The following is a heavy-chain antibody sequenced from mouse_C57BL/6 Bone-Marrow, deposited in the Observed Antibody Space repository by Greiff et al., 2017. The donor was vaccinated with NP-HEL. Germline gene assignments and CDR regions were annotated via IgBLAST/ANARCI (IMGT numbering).Heavy chain of an antibody. CDR3: ARPYYYGSSSFDY. CDR1: GFTFSSYT. J-gene: IGHJ2*01. V-gene: IGHV5-9*01. D-gene: IGHD1-1*01. CDR2: ISGGGGNT. Sequence: EVNLVESGGGLVKPGGSLKLSCAASGFTFSSYTMSWVRQTPEKRLEWVATISGGGGNTYYPDSVKGRFTISRDNAKNTLYLQMSSLRSEDTALYYCARPYYYGSSSFDYWGQGTTLTVSS.